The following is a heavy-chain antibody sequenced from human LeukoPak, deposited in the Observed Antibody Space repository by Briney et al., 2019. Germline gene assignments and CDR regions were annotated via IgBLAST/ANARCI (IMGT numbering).Heavy chain of an antibody. CDR3: ARGRSSELLWFGELSY. J-gene: IGHJ4*02. D-gene: IGHD3-10*01. CDR1: GCTFSSYA. Sequence: ASVKVSRTASGCTFSSYAISWVRQAPGQGLEWMGWIIPIFGTANYAQKFKGRVTITADESTSTAYMELSSLRSEDTAVYYCARGRSSELLWFGELSYWGQGTLVTVSS. V-gene: IGHV1-69*01. CDR2: IIPIFGTA.